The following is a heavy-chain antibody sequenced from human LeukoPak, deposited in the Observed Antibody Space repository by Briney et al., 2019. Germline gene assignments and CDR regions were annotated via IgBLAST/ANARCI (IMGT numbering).Heavy chain of an antibody. CDR2: IKPDGSKK. J-gene: IGHJ4*02. CDR3: AKYSGSYYYPPNWDS. D-gene: IGHD1-26*01. Sequence: GGSLRLSCAASGFTFGSYWMSWVRQAPGKGLEWVANIKPDGSKKNYVDSVRGRFTISRDNAKNSLYLQLNSLRAEDTAVYYCAKYSGSYYYPPNWDSWGQGTLVTVSS. CDR1: GFTFGSYW. V-gene: IGHV3-7*03.